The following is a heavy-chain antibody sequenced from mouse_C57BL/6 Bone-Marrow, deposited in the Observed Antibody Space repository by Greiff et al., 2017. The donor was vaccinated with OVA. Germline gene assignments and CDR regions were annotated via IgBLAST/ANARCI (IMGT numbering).Heavy chain of an antibody. V-gene: IGHV1-72*01. CDR2: IDPNSGGT. Sequence: VQLQQPGAELVKPGASVKLSCKASGYTFTSYWMHWVKQRPGRGLEWIGRIDPNSGGTKYNEKFKSKATLTVDKPSSTAYMQLSSLTSEDSAVYYCARERITTVAYWYFDVWGTGTTVTVSS. D-gene: IGHD1-1*01. J-gene: IGHJ1*03. CDR3: ARERITTVAYWYFDV. CDR1: GYTFTSYW.